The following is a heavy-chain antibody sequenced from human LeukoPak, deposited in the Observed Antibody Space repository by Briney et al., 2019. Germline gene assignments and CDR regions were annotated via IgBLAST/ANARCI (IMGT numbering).Heavy chain of an antibody. CDR3: ARGKVGGFGTTFFDY. J-gene: IGHJ4*02. Sequence: SETLSLTCTVSGGSISSSSYYWGWIRQPPGKGLEWIGSIYYSGSTYYNPSLKSRVTISVDTSKNQFSLKLSSVTAADTAVYYCARGKVGGFGTTFFDYWGQGTLVTVSS. D-gene: IGHD3-10*01. V-gene: IGHV4-39*07. CDR1: GGSISSSSYY. CDR2: IYYSGST.